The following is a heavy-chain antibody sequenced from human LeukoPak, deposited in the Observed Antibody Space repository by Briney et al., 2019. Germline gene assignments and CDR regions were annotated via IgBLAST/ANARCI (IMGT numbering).Heavy chain of an antibody. CDR3: TTEDIVVVPAAFDY. CDR2: ISYDGDNK. V-gene: IGHV3-30*03. J-gene: IGHJ4*02. D-gene: IGHD2-2*01. CDR1: GFIFSSYG. Sequence: QPGGSLRLSCAASGFIFSSYGMHRVRQAPGKGLEWVAVISYDGDNKYYADSVKGRFTISRDNSKNTLYLQMNSLRAEDTAVYYCTTEDIVVVPAAFDYWGQGTLVTVSS.